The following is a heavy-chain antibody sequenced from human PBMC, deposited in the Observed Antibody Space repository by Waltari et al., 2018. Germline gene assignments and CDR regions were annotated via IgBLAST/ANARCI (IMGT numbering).Heavy chain of an antibody. J-gene: IGHJ4*01. D-gene: IGHD2-15*01. CDR2: IYYTGRT. V-gene: IGHV4-39*07. Sequence: QLQLQESGPGLVKPSETLSLTCNVSGGPISSYYWGWIRQSPGKGLEWIGRIYYTGRTYYNPSLKSRVTISVDTSKNQFSLRLRSVTAADTAVYYCARHTWPGYCGGGNCYSAGLDYWGQGTLVAVSS. CDR1: GGPISSYY. CDR3: ARHTWPGYCGGGNCYSAGLDY.